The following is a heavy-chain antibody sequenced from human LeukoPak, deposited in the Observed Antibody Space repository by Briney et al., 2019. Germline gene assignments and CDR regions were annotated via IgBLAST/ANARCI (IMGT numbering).Heavy chain of an antibody. J-gene: IGHJ4*02. CDR2: IIPIFGTA. Sequence: SVKVSCKASGGTFSSYAISWVRQAPGQGLEWMGGIIPIFGTANYAQKFQGRVTITTDESTSTAYMELSSLRSEDTAVYYCASREQLAMHFDYWGKGTLVTVSS. D-gene: IGHD6-13*01. CDR1: GGTFSSYA. V-gene: IGHV1-69*05. CDR3: ASREQLAMHFDY.